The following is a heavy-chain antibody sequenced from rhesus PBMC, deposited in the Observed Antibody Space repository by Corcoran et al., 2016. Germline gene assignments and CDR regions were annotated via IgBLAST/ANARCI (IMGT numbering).Heavy chain of an antibody. V-gene: IGHV4-76*01. J-gene: IGHJ6*01. D-gene: IGHD1-44*02. CDR1: GYSISSGYD. CDR2: IYGSSGST. CDR3: ARAGAVIYGLDS. Sequence: QVQLQESGPGVVKPSETLSLTCAVSGYSISSGYDWSWIRQPPGKGLESIGYIYGSSGSTNYNPALNNRVIISKDTAKNQFSLKLSSVTAADTAVYYCARAGAVIYGLDSWGQGVVVTVSS.